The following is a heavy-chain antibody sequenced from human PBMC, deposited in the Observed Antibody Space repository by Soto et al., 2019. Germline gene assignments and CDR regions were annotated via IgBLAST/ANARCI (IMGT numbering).Heavy chain of an antibody. CDR1: GYTFTSYY. CDR3: ARSFKHYYYGMDV. J-gene: IGHJ6*02. Sequence: QVQLVQSGAEVKKPGASVKVACKASGYTFTSYYMHWVRQAPGQGLEWMGIINPSGGSTSYAQKFQGRVTMTRDTSTSTVYMELSSLRSEDTAVYYCARSFKHYYYGMDVWGQGTTVTVSS. CDR2: INPSGGST. V-gene: IGHV1-46*01.